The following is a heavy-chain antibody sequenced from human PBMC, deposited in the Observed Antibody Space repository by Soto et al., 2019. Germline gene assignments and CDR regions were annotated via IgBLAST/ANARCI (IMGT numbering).Heavy chain of an antibody. Sequence: QVQLVQSGAEVKKPGASVKVSCKASGYTFTSYYMHWVRQAPGQGLEWMGIINPSGGSTSYAQKFQGRVTMTMDTSTSTVYMELSSLRSEDTAVYYCATGRYSYGYGDYYGMDVWGQGTTVTVSS. CDR2: INPSGGST. CDR1: GYTFTSYY. V-gene: IGHV1-46*01. J-gene: IGHJ6*02. CDR3: ATGRYSYGYGDYYGMDV. D-gene: IGHD5-18*01.